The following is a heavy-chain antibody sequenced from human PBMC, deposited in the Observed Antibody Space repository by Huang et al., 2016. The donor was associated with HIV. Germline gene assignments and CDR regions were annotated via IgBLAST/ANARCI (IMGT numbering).Heavy chain of an antibody. CDR1: GDSFSDFF. Sequence: QVRLDQWGAGLLKPSETLSLTCAVYGDSFSDFFWSWIRQSPGKGLEWIGEINHVGKTNYTPSLKSRVTIAVDTSKNQFSLKLKSVTVDDTSMYYCVRGRGTSWSFFDTWGQGSLVTVFS. J-gene: IGHJ4*02. V-gene: IGHV4-34*01. CDR2: INHVGKT. CDR3: VRGRGTSWSFFDT. D-gene: IGHD2-2*01.